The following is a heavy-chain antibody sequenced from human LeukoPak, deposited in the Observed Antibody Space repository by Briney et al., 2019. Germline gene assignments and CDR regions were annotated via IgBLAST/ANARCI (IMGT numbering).Heavy chain of an antibody. D-gene: IGHD3-22*01. Sequence: TGGSLRLSCAASGFTFSSYAMSWVRQAPGKGLEWVSAVSGSGGTTYYVDSVKGRLTISRDNSKNTLYLQMNSLRAEDTAVYYCAKSRFYYDSTGYTLDHWGQGTLVTVSS. CDR2: VSGSGGTT. V-gene: IGHV3-23*01. J-gene: IGHJ4*02. CDR3: AKSRFYYDSTGYTLDH. CDR1: GFTFSSYA.